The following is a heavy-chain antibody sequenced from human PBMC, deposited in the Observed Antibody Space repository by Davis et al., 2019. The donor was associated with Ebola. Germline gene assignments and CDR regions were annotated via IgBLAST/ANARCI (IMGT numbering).Heavy chain of an antibody. CDR1: GFTFSSYA. D-gene: IGHD2-15*01. Sequence: GESLKISCAASGFTFSSYAMHWVRQAPGKGLEWVAVISYDGSNKYYADSVKGRFTISRDNAKNSLYLQMNSLRAEDTAVYYCASGGGGYCSGGSCYHYGMDVWGQGTTVTVSS. J-gene: IGHJ6*02. CDR3: ASGGGGYCSGGSCYHYGMDV. CDR2: ISYDGSNK. V-gene: IGHV3-30-3*01.